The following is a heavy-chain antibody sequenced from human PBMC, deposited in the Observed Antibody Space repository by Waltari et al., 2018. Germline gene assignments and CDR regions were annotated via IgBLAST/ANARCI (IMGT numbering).Heavy chain of an antibody. D-gene: IGHD2-15*01. CDR1: GGSFSGYY. V-gene: IGHV4-34*01. CDR3: ATTPTRSQSYYYYYMDV. J-gene: IGHJ6*03. Sequence: QVQLQQWGAGLLKPSETLSLTCDVYGGSFSGYYWRWIRKPPGKGLEWIGEINHSGSTNYNPSLKSRVTISVDTSKNQFSLKLSSVTAADTAVYYCATTPTRSQSYYYYYMDVWGKGTTVTFSS. CDR2: INHSGST.